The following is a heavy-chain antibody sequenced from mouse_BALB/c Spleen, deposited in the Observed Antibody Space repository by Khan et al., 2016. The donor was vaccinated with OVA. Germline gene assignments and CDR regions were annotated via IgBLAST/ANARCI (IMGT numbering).Heavy chain of an antibody. J-gene: IGHJ3*01. V-gene: IGHV1S132*01. Sequence: QVQLQQSGAELAKPGASVKLSCRTSGYTFTNYWIQWVKQRPGQGLGWIGEIFPGTGTTYYNENFKGKATLTIDTSSSTVYMLLCSLTSEDSAVYFCARGYFGNYDFAYWGQGTLVTVSA. CDR2: IFPGTGTT. D-gene: IGHD2-1*01. CDR3: ARGYFGNYDFAY. CDR1: GYTFTNYW.